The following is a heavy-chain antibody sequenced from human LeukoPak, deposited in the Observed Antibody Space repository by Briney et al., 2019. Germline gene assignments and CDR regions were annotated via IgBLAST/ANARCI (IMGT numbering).Heavy chain of an antibody. V-gene: IGHV4-34*01. CDR2: INHSGST. J-gene: IGHJ4*02. Sequence: SETLSLTCAVYGGSFSGYYWSRIRQPPGKGLEWIGEINHSGSTNYNPSLKSRVTISVDTSKNQFSLKLSSVTAADTAVYYCARGLVLLWFGESHYFDYWGQGTLVTVSS. CDR3: ARGLVLLWFGESHYFDY. D-gene: IGHD3-10*01. CDR1: GGSFSGYY.